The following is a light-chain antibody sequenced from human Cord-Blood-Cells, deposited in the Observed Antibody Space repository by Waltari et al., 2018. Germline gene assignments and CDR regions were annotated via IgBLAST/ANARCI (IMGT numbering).Light chain of an antibody. CDR1: PTLLYRSNNKNY. V-gene: IGKV4-1*01. Sequence: DIVMTQSPDSLAVSLSEQAHINFTASPTLLYRSNNKNYLAWYQQKPGQPPKLLIYWASTRESGVPDRFSGSGSGTDFTLTISSLQAEDVAVYYCQQYYSTPWTFGQGTKVEIK. J-gene: IGKJ1*01. CDR2: WAS. CDR3: QQYYSTPWT.